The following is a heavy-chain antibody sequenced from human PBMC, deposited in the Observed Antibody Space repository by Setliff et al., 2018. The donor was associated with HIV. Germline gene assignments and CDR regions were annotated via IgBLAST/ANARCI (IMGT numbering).Heavy chain of an antibody. D-gene: IGHD1-7*01. V-gene: IGHV4-34*01. CDR3: TRRRAWTGTLKVYSYFYMDV. CDR1: GGSFSGYY. J-gene: IGHJ6*03. Sequence: SETLSLTCAVYGGSFSGYYWSWIRQPPGKGLEWIGEINHSGSTNYNPSLKSRVTISVDTSKNQFSLKLSYVTAADTAVYYCTRRRAWTGTLKVYSYFYMDVWGKGTTVTVSS. CDR2: INHSGST.